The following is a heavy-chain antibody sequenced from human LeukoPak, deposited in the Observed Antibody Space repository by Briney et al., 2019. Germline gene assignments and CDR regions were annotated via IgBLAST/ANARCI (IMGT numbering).Heavy chain of an antibody. CDR2: IDSSGGYT. V-gene: IGHV3-21*06. CDR3: LRGDRRDY. CDR1: GFTFDDYG. Sequence: GGSLRLSCAASGFTFDDYGMSWVRQAPGKGLEWVSYIDSSGGYTFYADSVKGRFIISRDNAKNSLYLQMNSLRVEDTAVYYCLRGDRRDYWGQGTLVTVSS. J-gene: IGHJ4*02.